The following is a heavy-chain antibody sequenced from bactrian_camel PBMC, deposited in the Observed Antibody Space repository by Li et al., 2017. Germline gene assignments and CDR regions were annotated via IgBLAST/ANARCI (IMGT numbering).Heavy chain of an antibody. CDR1: GFTFSSYY. CDR3: VPGASYYTGGDLY. CDR2: IYTGGGST. V-gene: IGHV3-2*01. D-gene: IGHD2*01. Sequence: HVQLVESGGGLEQPGGSLRLSCAASGFTFSSYYMSWVRQAPGKGLEWVSSIYTGGGSTYYADSVKGRFTISKDNAKNTVYLQMNSLRPEDTAVYYCVPGASYYTGGDLYWGQGTQVTVS. J-gene: IGHJ4*01.